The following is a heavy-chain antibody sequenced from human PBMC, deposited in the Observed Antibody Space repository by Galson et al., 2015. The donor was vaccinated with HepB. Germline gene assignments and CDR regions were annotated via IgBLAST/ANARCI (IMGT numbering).Heavy chain of an antibody. Sequence: SVKVSCKASGGTFSSYAISWVRQAPGQGLEWMGGIIPIFGTANYAQKFQGRVTITAGESTSTAYMELSSLRSEDTAVYYCARGRRVIGYCSSTSCYNFDYWGQGTLVTASS. D-gene: IGHD2-2*02. CDR3: ARGRRVIGYCSSTSCYNFDY. V-gene: IGHV1-69*13. J-gene: IGHJ4*02. CDR1: GGTFSSYA. CDR2: IIPIFGTA.